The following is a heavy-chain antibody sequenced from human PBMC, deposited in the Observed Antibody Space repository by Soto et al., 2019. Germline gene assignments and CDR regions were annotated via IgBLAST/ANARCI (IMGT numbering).Heavy chain of an antibody. D-gene: IGHD2-2*03. V-gene: IGHV6-1*01. Sequence: PSQTLSLTCAISGDSVSSNSAAWNWIRQSPSRGLEWLGRTYYRSKWYNDYAVSVKSRITINPDTSKNQFSLQLNSVTPEDTAVYYCARDPQPADGYCSSTSCSRPSYGMDVWGQGTTVTVSS. J-gene: IGHJ6*02. CDR2: TYYRSKWYN. CDR3: ARDPQPADGYCSSTSCSRPSYGMDV. CDR1: GDSVSSNSAA.